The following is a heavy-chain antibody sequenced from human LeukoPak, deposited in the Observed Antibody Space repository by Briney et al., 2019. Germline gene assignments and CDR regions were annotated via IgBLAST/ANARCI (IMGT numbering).Heavy chain of an antibody. CDR1: GGSFSGYY. Sequence: PSETLSLTCAVYGGSFSGYYCSWIRQPPGKGREWIGEINHRGSTNYNPSLKSRVTISVDTSKNQFSLKLGSVTAADTAVYYCARGPTGNYYYYSMDVWGKGTTVTVSS. CDR3: ARGPTGNYYYYSMDV. V-gene: IGHV4-34*01. CDR2: INHRGST. D-gene: IGHD1-1*01. J-gene: IGHJ6*03.